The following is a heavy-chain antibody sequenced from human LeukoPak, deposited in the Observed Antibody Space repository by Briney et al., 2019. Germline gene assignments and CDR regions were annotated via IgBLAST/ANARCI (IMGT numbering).Heavy chain of an antibody. CDR2: ISTDGSST. D-gene: IGHD6-6*01. J-gene: IGHJ3*02. V-gene: IGHV3-74*01. Sequence: GGSLRLSCAPSVYTFRSYWMHWVRQXXXXXXXXXXRISTDGSSTNSADSVKGRLASSRDNAKNTLYLKMNSLRAEDTAVYYCVREYSSSSGRAFDMWGQGTMVTVSP. CDR1: VYTFRSYW. CDR3: VREYSSSSGRAFDM.